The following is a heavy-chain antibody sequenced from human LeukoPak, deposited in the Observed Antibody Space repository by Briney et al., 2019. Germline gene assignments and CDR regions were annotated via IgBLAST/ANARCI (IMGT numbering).Heavy chain of an antibody. V-gene: IGHV3-7*01. CDR1: GFTFGSNW. CDR2: INQDGSVR. J-gene: IGHJ4*02. CDR3: ARDPSTASAWFYFDL. D-gene: IGHD6-19*01. Sequence: PGGSLRLSCAASGFTFGSNWMNWVRQAPGKGLEWVAHINQDGSVRYYVDSVKGRFTISRDNTKNSLYLQMNNLRVDDTAIYYCARDPSTASAWFYFDLWGQGTLVTVSS.